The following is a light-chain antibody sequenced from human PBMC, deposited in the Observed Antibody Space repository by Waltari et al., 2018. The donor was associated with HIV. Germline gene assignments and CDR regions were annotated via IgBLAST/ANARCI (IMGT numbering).Light chain of an antibody. CDR3: SSYTSTSTGV. V-gene: IGLV2-14*01. CDR2: EVS. Sequence: QSALTQPASVSGSPGQSITISCTGTSSDVGGYNYVSWYQQHPGKAPKFMIYEVSNRPSGVSKRFSGSKSGNTAALTISGRQAEDEADYYCSSYTSTSTGVFGTGTKVTVL. CDR1: SSDVGGYNY. J-gene: IGLJ1*01.